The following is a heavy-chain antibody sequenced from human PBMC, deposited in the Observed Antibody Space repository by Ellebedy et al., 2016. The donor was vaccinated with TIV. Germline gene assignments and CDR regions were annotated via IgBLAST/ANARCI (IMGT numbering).Heavy chain of an antibody. CDR3: ARSTVTDY. V-gene: IGHV3-21*01. D-gene: IGHD4-17*01. Sequence: GESLKISCLASGFTFSSHTMNWVRLSPGKGLEWVSSISRSGTYNHYADSVRGRFTISRDNAKNSLYLQMNSLKDEDTAVYYCARSTVTDYWGQGTLVTVSS. J-gene: IGHJ4*02. CDR1: GFTFSSHT. CDR2: ISRSGTYN.